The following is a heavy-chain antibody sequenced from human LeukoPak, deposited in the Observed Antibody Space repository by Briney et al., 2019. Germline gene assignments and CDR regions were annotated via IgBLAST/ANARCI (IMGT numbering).Heavy chain of an antibody. CDR1: GGTFSSYA. J-gene: IGHJ4*02. CDR3: ARYGSTSCYACFDY. CDR2: IIPIFGTA. Sequence: ASVKVSCKASGGTFSSYAISWVRQAPGQGLEWMGGIIPIFGTANYAQKFQGRVTITADKSTSTAYMELSSLRSEDTAVCYCARYGSTSCYACFDYWGQGTLVTVSS. V-gene: IGHV1-69*06. D-gene: IGHD2-2*01.